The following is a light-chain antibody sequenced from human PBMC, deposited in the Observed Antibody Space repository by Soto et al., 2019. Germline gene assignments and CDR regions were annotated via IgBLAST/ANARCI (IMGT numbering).Light chain of an antibody. V-gene: IGLV2-14*03. CDR3: SSYRASSTTHYV. Sequence: QSALTQPASLSGSPGQSITISCTGTSSDVGGYNYVSWYQQHPGKAPKLMIYDVSNRPSGVSNRFSGSKSGNTASLTISGLQAEDEADYHCSSYRASSTTHYVFGTGTKLTVL. CDR2: DVS. J-gene: IGLJ1*01. CDR1: SSDVGGYNY.